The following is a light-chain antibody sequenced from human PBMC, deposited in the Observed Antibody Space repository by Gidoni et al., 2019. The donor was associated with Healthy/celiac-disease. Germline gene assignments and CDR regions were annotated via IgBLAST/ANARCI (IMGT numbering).Light chain of an antibody. J-gene: IGKJ4*01. CDR2: AAS. CDR1: QGISSY. V-gene: IGKV1-9*01. CDR3: QQLNSYPQVT. Sequence: DIQLTQSPSFLSASVGDRVTITCRASQGISSYLAWYQQKHGKAPKLLIYAASTVQSGVPSRFSGSGSGTEFTLSISSLQPEDFATYYCQQLNSYPQVTFGGXTKVEIK.